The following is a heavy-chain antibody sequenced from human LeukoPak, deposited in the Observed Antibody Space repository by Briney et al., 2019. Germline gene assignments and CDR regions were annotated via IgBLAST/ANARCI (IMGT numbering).Heavy chain of an antibody. CDR1: GGSITNDGFY. CDR3: ARSSGGRVDY. J-gene: IGHJ4*02. Sequence: ASETLSLTCSVSGGSITNDGFYWGCIRQPPGKGLEWIASIYYSGSTYYNPSLKSRVTMSLDTPRNQFSLKLNSVTAADTALYYCARSSGGRVDYWGQGTLVTISS. D-gene: IGHD3-16*01. V-gene: IGHV4-39*07. CDR2: IYYSGST.